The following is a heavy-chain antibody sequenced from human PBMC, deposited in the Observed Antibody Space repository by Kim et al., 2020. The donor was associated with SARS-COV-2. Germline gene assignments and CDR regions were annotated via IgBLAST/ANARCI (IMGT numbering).Heavy chain of an antibody. CDR3: ARLDQIAAAGTFRPAEYLQH. Sequence: GESLKISCKGSGYSFTSYWIGWVRQMPGKGLEWMGIIYPGDSDTRYSPSFQGQVTISADKSIRTAYLQWSSLKASDTAMYYCARLDQIAAAGTFRPAEYLQHWGQGTLVTVSS. CDR1: GYSFTSYW. D-gene: IGHD6-13*01. V-gene: IGHV5-51*01. J-gene: IGHJ1*01. CDR2: IYPGDSDT.